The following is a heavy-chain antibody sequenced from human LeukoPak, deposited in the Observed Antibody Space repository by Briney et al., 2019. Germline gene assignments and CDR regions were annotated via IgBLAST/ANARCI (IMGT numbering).Heavy chain of an antibody. CDR3: GRTLPRRTTAAAAHLDS. Sequence: SETLSLTCAVYGGSFSGYYWSWIRQPPGKGLQWIGEIDHSGTTNCNPSLKSRVTMSVDTSKDQFSLMLTSVTAADTAVYYCGRTLPRRTTAAAAHLDSWGQGTLVTVSS. J-gene: IGHJ4*02. CDR1: GGSFSGYY. D-gene: IGHD6-13*01. V-gene: IGHV4-34*01. CDR2: IDHSGTT.